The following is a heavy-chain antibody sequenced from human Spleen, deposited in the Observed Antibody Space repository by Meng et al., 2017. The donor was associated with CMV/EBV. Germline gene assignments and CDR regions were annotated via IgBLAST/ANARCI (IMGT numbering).Heavy chain of an antibody. CDR1: GFDFNDVSTYG. J-gene: IGHJ4*02. V-gene: IGHV3-48*01. CDR3: VRDFNWVFDS. Sequence: GGSLRLSCVASGFDFNDVSTYGMNWVRQAPGKGLKWLSYRAYSEVYADSVRGRFTISRDKAMKSFYLQMDGLRIDDTAVYYCVRDFNWVFDSWGQGTLVTVSS. CDR2: RAYSE. D-gene: IGHD7-27*01.